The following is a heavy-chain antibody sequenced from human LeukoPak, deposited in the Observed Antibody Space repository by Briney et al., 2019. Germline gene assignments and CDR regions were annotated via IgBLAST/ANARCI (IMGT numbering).Heavy chain of an antibody. CDR2: INPNSGGT. V-gene: IGHV1-2*02. Sequence: ASVKVSCKASGYIFTGNYMHWVRHAPGQGLEWMGCINPNSGGTNYAQKFQGRVTMTRDTSISTAYMELRRLRSDDTAVYYCARDSGVGATPTEYFHHWGQGTLVTVSS. CDR3: ARDSGVGATPTEYFHH. D-gene: IGHD1-26*01. CDR1: GYIFTGNY. J-gene: IGHJ1*01.